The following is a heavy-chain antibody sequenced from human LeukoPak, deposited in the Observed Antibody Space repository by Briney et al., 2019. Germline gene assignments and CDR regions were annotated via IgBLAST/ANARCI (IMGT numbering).Heavy chain of an antibody. CDR2: IYPGDSDT. Sequence: GESLKISCKGSGYSFTSYWIGWVRQMPGKGLEWMGIIYPGDSDTRYSPSFQGQVTISADSSTSTAYLQWSSLRASDTAMYYCARASRDGYNQNFDHWGQGTLVTASS. V-gene: IGHV5-51*01. CDR3: ARASRDGYNQNFDH. D-gene: IGHD5-24*01. CDR1: GYSFTSYW. J-gene: IGHJ4*02.